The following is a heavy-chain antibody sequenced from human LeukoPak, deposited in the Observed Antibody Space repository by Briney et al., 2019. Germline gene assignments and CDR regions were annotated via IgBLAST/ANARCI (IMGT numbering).Heavy chain of an antibody. V-gene: IGHV1-46*01. CDR2: INPSGGST. J-gene: IGHJ6*02. CDR1: GYTFTGYY. Sequence: ASVKVSCKASGYTFTGYYMHWVRQAPGQGLEWMGIINPSGGSTSYAQKFQGRVTMTRDTSTSTVYMELSSLRAEDTAVYYCAKRAVTMGGEIYGMDVWGQGTTVTVS. D-gene: IGHD4-17*01. CDR3: AKRAVTMGGEIYGMDV.